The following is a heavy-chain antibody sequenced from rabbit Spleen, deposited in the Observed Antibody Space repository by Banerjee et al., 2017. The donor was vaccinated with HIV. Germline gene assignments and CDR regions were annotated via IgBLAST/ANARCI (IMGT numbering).Heavy chain of an antibody. D-gene: IGHD4-2*01. V-gene: IGHV1S40*01. CDR1: GFDLSSYYW. CDR2: IYSGNDRT. Sequence: QSLEESGGGLVKPGASLTLTCKASGFDLSSYYWMCWVRQAPGKGLEWIACIYSGNDRTDYASWAKGRFTISKTSSTTVTLQMTSLTIADTATYFCARDWAAGNVDRAFTLWGQGTLVTVS. J-gene: IGHJ4*01. CDR3: ARDWAAGNVDRAFTL.